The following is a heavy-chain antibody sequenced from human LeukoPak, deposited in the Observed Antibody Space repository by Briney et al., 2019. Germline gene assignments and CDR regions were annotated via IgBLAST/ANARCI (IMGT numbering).Heavy chain of an antibody. CDR1: GFTFSNAW. D-gene: IGHD3-22*01. CDR3: TTPSDSSGRGAFDI. J-gene: IGHJ3*02. V-gene: IGHV3-15*01. CDR2: IKSKTDGGTT. Sequence: GGSLRLSCAASGFTFSNAWMSWVRQAPGKGLEWVGRIKSKTDGGTTDYAAPVKGRFTISRDDSKNTLYLQMNSLKTEDTAVYYCTTPSDSSGRGAFDIWGQGTIVTVSS.